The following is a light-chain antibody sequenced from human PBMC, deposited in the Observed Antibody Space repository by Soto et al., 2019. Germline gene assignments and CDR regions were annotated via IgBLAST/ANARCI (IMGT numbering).Light chain of an antibody. CDR2: EAN. CDR1: SNDVGGYNL. Sequence: QSVLTQPASVSGSPGQSITISCTGTSNDVGGYNLVSWYQQHPGKAPKLVIYEANKRPSGVSDRFSGSRSANTASLTISALQPEDEAEYSCCSFAGGATFVFGGGTKLTVL. CDR3: CSFAGGATFV. J-gene: IGLJ3*02. V-gene: IGLV2-23*02.